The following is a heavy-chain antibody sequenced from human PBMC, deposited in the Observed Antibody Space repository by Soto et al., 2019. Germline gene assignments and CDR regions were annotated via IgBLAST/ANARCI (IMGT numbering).Heavy chain of an antibody. Sequence: GASAKVSCKACGYTINSYAMHWVRQSHGQRLEWMGWINAGNGNTQYSQKVQGRLTITRDTSASTAYMELSSLRSEDTAVYYCTKPRSSLQWPPFDPWGHGTQLTVSS. CDR3: TKPRSSLQWPPFDP. J-gene: IGHJ5*02. D-gene: IGHD6-19*01. CDR2: INAGNGNT. CDR1: GYTINSYA. V-gene: IGHV1-3*01.